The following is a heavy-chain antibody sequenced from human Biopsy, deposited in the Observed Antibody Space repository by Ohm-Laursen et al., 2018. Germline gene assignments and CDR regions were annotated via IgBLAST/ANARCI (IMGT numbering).Heavy chain of an antibody. CDR2: VYHSGTT. Sequence: SETLSLTCAVSGGSISSGSNYWAWIRQPPGKGLEWIGSVYHSGTTYYSPSLKSRATISENTSKNQLSQMVTSVTAADTAAYYCARHDGNGPFALDSWGQGTLVTVSS. CDR1: GGSISSGSNY. D-gene: IGHD5-24*01. CDR3: ARHDGNGPFALDS. J-gene: IGHJ4*02. V-gene: IGHV4-39*01.